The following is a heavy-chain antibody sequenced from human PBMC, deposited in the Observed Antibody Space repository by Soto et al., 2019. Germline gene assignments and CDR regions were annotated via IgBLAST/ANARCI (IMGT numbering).Heavy chain of an antibody. J-gene: IGHJ6*02. CDR2: ISAYNGNT. Sequence: ASVKVSCKASGYTFTSYGISWVRQAPGQGLEWMGWISAYNGNTNYAQKLQGRVTMTTDTSTSTAYMELRSLRSDDTAVYYCAREEGIVVVPAVYYYGMDVWGQGTTVTVSS. V-gene: IGHV1-18*04. CDR1: GYTFTSYG. CDR3: AREEGIVVVPAVYYYGMDV. D-gene: IGHD2-2*01.